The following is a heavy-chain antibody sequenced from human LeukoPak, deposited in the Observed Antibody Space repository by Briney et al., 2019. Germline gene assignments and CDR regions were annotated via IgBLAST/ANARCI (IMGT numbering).Heavy chain of an antibody. J-gene: IGHJ5*02. Sequence: ASVKVSCKASGYSFTGYYMHWVRQAPGQGLEWMGWINPDGGGTNFAQKFQGRVTMTRDTSISTAYMELSRLIFDDTAVYYCAREGHWFGAPLDPWGQGTLVTVSS. D-gene: IGHD3-10*01. V-gene: IGHV1-2*02. CDR2: INPDGGGT. CDR1: GYSFTGYY. CDR3: AREGHWFGAPLDP.